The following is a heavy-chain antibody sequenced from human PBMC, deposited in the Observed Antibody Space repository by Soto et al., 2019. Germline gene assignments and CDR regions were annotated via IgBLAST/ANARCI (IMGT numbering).Heavy chain of an antibody. J-gene: IGHJ4*02. CDR3: AKDYYDSSGSYEPRAVSLFDY. CDR2: ISDSGGST. D-gene: IGHD3-22*01. CDR1: GFTFSSYA. V-gene: IGHV3-23*01. Sequence: GGSLRLSCAASGFTFSSYAMSWVRQAPGKGLEWVSAISDSGGSTYYADSVKGRFTISRDNSKNTLYLQMNSLRAEDTAVYYCAKDYYDSSGSYEPRAVSLFDYWGQGTLVTVSS.